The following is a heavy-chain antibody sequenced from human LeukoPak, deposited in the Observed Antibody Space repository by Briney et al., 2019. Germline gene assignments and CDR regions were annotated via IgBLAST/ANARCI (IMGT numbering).Heavy chain of an antibody. J-gene: IGHJ6*02. V-gene: IGHV3-7*01. CDR3: ARDQVVAATLGYYYYYGMDV. CDR1: GFTFSSYW. D-gene: IGHD2-15*01. CDR2: IKQDGSEK. Sequence: PGGSLRLSCAASGFTFSSYWMSWVRQAPGKGLEWVANIKQDGSEKYYVDSVKGRFTISRDNAKNSLYLQMNSLRAEDTAVYYCARDQVVAATLGYYYYYGMDVWGQGTTVTVSS.